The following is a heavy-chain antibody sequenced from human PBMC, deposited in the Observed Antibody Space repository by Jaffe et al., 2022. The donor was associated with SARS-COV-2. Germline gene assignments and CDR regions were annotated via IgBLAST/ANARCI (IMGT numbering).Heavy chain of an antibody. V-gene: IGHV2-5*02. CDR1: GFSLSTSGVG. CDR3: AHRPRDGYNHQHAFDI. Sequence: QITLKESGPTLVKPTQTLTLTCTFSGFSLSTSGVGVGWIRQPPGKALEWLALIYWDDDKRYSPSLKSRLTITKDTSKNQVVLTMTNMDPVDTATYYCAHRPRDGYNHQHAFDIWGQGTMVTVSS. D-gene: IGHD5-12*01. CDR2: IYWDDDK. J-gene: IGHJ3*02.